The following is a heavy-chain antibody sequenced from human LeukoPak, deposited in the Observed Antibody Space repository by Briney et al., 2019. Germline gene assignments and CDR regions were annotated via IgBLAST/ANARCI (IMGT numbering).Heavy chain of an antibody. Sequence: GGALRLSRAASGFSLCSYEMNWGGQAAGEGLGGVAYISGRGSGIFYADSVTGRFTISRDNAKHSLFLQMNSLRAEDTAFYYCASKGGFDDWGQGTLVTVSS. D-gene: IGHD2-15*01. J-gene: IGHJ4*02. V-gene: IGHV3-48*03. CDR3: ASKGGFDD. CDR2: ISGRGSGI. CDR1: GFSLCSYE.